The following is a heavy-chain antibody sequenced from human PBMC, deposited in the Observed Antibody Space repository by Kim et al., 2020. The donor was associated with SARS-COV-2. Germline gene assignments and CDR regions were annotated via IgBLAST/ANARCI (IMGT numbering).Heavy chain of an antibody. CDR3: ARGREYDYVWGSYRYPISDAFDI. CDR1: GFTFSSYS. D-gene: IGHD3-16*02. CDR2: ISSSSSTI. J-gene: IGHJ3*02. Sequence: GGSLRLSCAASGFTFSSYSMNWVRQAPGKGLEWVSYISSSSSTIYYADSVKGRFTISRDNAKNSLYLQMNSLRDEDTAVYYCARGREYDYVWGSYRYPISDAFDIWGQGTMVTVSS. V-gene: IGHV3-48*02.